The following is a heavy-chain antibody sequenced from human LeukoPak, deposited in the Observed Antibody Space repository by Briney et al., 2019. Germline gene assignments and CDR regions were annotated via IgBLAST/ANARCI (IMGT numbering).Heavy chain of an antibody. CDR2: IYHSGCT. V-gene: IGHV4-30-2*01. J-gene: IGHJ2*01. CDR3: GRLFFPAYGSGYFQWYFHP. Sequence: PSETLSLTCAVSGGSINSDGYSWNWIRQPPGKGLEWIGYIYHSGCTYCNPSLKSRVTMSVDRSKNPFCLKLDCASAADTAVYYCGRLFFPAYGSGYFQWYFHPWGRGTLVTVSS. CDR1: GGSINSDGYS. D-gene: IGHD3-22*01.